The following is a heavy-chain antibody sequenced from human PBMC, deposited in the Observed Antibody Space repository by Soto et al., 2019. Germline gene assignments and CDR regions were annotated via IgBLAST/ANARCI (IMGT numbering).Heavy chain of an antibody. Sequence: QVQLVQSGAEVKKPGSSVKVSCKASGGTFSSYAISWVRQAPGQGLEWMGGIIPIFGTANYARKFQGRVTITADEYTSTPYLELRSLRSEDTAVYYGARADYGGNSAAVVYWGKGTLVTVSS. V-gene: IGHV1-69*12. CDR3: ARADYGGNSAAVVY. CDR1: GGTFSSYA. CDR2: IIPIFGTA. J-gene: IGHJ4*02. D-gene: IGHD4-17*01.